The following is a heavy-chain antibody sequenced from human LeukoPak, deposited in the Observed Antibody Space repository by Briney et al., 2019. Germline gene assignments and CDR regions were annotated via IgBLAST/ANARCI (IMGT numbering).Heavy chain of an antibody. D-gene: IGHD3-16*01. CDR2: ISGSGGST. CDR1: GFTFSSYA. V-gene: IGHV3-23*01. J-gene: IGHJ3*02. CDR3: VRGPRYYDDSGFHYGVFDI. Sequence: GSLRLSCVVHGFTFSSYAMSSVRQAPGKGLELVSGISGSGGSTYYADSVKGRFTISRDNSKNTLSLQMNSLTAGDTAVYYCVRGPRYYDDSGFHYGVFDIWGQGTVVTVSS.